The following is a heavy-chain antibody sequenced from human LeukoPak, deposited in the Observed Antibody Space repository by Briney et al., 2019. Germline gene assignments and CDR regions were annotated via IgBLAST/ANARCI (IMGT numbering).Heavy chain of an antibody. CDR1: GGSIDSYY. CDR3: ARVYQSAEYYFDY. D-gene: IGHD2-2*01. CDR2: IYYTGST. J-gene: IGHJ4*02. V-gene: IGHV4-59*01. Sequence: SETLSLTCTVSGGSIDSYYWSWIRQPPGKGLEWIGYIYYTGSTEYHPSLKSRVTISLDTSKNQFSLKLTSVAAADTAVYYCARVYQSAEYYFDYWGQGNLVSVSS.